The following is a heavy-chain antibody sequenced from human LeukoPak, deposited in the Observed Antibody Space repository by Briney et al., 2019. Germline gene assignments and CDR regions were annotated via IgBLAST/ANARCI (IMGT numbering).Heavy chain of an antibody. CDR1: GYTFTSYG. CDR3: ATVRDRWELRFDY. CDR2: ISAYNGNT. V-gene: IGHV1-18*01. Sequence: ASVKLSCKASGYTFTSYGISWVRQAPGQGLESMGWISAYNGNTNYAQKLQGRVTMTTDTSTSTAYMELRSLRSDDTAVYYCATVRDRWELRFDYWGQGTLVTVSS. J-gene: IGHJ4*02. D-gene: IGHD1-26*01.